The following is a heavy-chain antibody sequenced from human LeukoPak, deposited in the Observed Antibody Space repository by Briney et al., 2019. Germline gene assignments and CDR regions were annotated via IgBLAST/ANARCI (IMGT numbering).Heavy chain of an antibody. CDR3: AKMKGHPLPKYYMDV. J-gene: IGHJ6*01. CDR2: FTSAGDT. CDR1: EFNCTNYD. D-gene: IGHD1-26*01. Sequence: PGRSLRLSCAASEFNCTNYDMHWARQPTGERLECVSGFTSAGDTSYPDSVKGRFTISRKNTKNFFYLQMNSLRAEDTAIYYCAKMKGHPLPKYYMDVWGQGTTVTVSS. V-gene: IGHV3-13*01.